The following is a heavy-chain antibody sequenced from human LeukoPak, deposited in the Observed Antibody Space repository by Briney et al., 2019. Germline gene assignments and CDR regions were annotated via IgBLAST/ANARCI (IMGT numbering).Heavy chain of an antibody. J-gene: IGHJ3*02. Sequence: SETLSLTCAVYGGSFSGYYWSWIRQPPGKGLEWIGEINHSGSTNYNPSLKSRVTISVDTSKNQFSLKLSSVTAADTAVYYCARKSYGQAFDIWGQGTMVTVSS. D-gene: IGHD5-18*01. V-gene: IGHV4-34*01. CDR2: INHSGST. CDR3: ARKSYGQAFDI. CDR1: GGSFSGYY.